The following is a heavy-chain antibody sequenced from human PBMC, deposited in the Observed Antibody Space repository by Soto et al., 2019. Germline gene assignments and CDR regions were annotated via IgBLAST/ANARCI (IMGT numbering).Heavy chain of an antibody. D-gene: IGHD2-15*01. V-gene: IGHV5-51*01. J-gene: IGHJ6*03. CDR3: ARHHRYCSGGSCYSYYYYMDV. Sequence: GESLKISCKGSGYTFTNYWIGWVRQMPGKGLEWMGIIYPGDSDTRYSPSFQGQVTISADKSISTAYLQWSSLKASDTAMYYCARHHRYCSGGSCYSYYYYMDVWGKGTTVTVSS. CDR1: GYTFTNYW. CDR2: IYPGDSDT.